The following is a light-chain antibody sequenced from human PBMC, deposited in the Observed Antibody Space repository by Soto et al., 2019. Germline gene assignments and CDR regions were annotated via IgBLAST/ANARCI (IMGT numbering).Light chain of an antibody. V-gene: IGKV3-20*01. J-gene: IGKJ1*01. CDR1: QSVSSSY. CDR2: GAS. Sequence: EIVLTQSPGTLSLSPGERATLSCRASQSVSSSYLAWYQQKPGQAPRLLIYGASSRATGIPDRFSGSGSGTDFSLTISILEPEDFAVYYCQQYCSSTWTFGQGTKVEIK. CDR3: QQYCSSTWT.